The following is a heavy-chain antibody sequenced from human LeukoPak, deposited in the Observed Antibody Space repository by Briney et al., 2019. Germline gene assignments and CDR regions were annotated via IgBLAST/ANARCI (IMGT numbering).Heavy chain of an antibody. J-gene: IGHJ4*02. CDR1: GFTFDDYA. CDR3: ARATGSGRYGRLDY. D-gene: IGHD1-26*01. CDR2: INSDGKIT. Sequence: GGSLRLSCAASGFTFDDYAMYWVRQAPGKGLVWVSRINSDGKITIYADSVEGRFTISRDNAKNTLYLQMNSLRAEDTAVYYCARATGSGRYGRLDYWGQGTLVTVSS. V-gene: IGHV3-74*01.